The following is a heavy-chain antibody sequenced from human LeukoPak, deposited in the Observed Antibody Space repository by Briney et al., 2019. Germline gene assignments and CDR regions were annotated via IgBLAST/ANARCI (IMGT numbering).Heavy chain of an antibody. J-gene: IGHJ4*02. CDR3: ARDSAHNGYGDYFFDY. CDR2: INPSGGST. Sequence: ASVKVSCKASGYTFTSYYMHWVRQAPGQGLEWMGIINPSGGSTSYAQKFQGRVTMTRDTSTSTVYMELSSLRSEDTAVYYCARDSAHNGYGDYFFDYWGQGTLVTVSS. D-gene: IGHD4-17*01. CDR1: GYTFTSYY. V-gene: IGHV1-46*01.